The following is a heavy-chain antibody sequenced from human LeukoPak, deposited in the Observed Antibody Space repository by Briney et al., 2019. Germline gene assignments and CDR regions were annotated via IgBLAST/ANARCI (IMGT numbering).Heavy chain of an antibody. J-gene: IGHJ4*02. CDR1: GGSISSSSYY. Sequence: PSETLSLTCTVSGGSISSSSYYWSWIRQPPGKGLEWIGEINHSGSTNYNPSLKSRVTISVDTSENQFSLKLSSVTAADTAVYYCARRRMVRGVWKYYFDYWGQGTLVTVSS. D-gene: IGHD3-10*01. V-gene: IGHV4-39*07. CDR3: ARRRMVRGVWKYYFDY. CDR2: INHSGST.